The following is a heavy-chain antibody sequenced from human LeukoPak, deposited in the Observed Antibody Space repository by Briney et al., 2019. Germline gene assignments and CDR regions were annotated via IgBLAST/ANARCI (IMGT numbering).Heavy chain of an antibody. V-gene: IGHV4-4*02. D-gene: IGHD4-17*01. CDR1: GGSISSSNW. CDR2: IYHSGCT. CDR3: ASSLDYGDFATGAFDY. J-gene: IGHJ4*02. Sequence: PSGTLSLTCAVSGGSISSSNWWSWVRQPPGKGLEWIGEIYHSGCTNYNPSLKSRVTISVDKSKNQFSLKLSSVTAADTAVYYCASSLDYGDFATGAFDYWGQGTLVTVSS.